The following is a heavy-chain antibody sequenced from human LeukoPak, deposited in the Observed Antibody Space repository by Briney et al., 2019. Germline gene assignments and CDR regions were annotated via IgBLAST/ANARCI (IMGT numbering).Heavy chain of an antibody. V-gene: IGHV3-11*04. J-gene: IGHJ4*01. CDR2: ISSSGSTI. CDR3: AKFGWGSHTPFDS. CDR1: GFTFSDYY. D-gene: IGHD3-10*01. Sequence: GGSLRLSCAASGFTFSDYYMSWIRQAPGKGLEWVSYISSSGSTIYYADSVKGRFTISRDNAKNSLFLQMNSLRAEDTALYHCAKFGWGSHTPFDSWGHGTLVTVSP.